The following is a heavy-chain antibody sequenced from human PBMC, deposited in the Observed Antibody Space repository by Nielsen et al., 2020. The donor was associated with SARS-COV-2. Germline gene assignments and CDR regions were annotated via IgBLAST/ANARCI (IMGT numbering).Heavy chain of an antibody. CDR1: GYTLTELS. J-gene: IGHJ4*02. V-gene: IGHV1-18*01. CDR2: ISAYNGNT. CDR3: ARDPADY. Sequence: ASVKVSCKVSGYTLTELSMHWVRQAPGKGLEWMGWISAYNGNTNYAQKLQGRVTMTTDTSTSTAYMELRSLRSDDTAVYYCARDPADYWGQGTLITVSS.